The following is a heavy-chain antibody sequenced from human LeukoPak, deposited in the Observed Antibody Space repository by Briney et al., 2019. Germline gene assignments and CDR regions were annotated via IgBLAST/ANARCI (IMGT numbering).Heavy chain of an antibody. J-gene: IGHJ4*02. CDR3: ATVFGDSTIDY. CDR1: GYTFTSYY. D-gene: IGHD4-17*01. V-gene: IGHV1-46*03. CDR2: INPSGGST. Sequence: GASVKVSCKASGYTFTSYYMHWVRQAPGQGLEWMGIINPSGGSTSYAQKFQGRVTMTRNTSTSTVYMELSSLRSEDTAVYYCATVFGDSTIDYWGQGTLVTVSS.